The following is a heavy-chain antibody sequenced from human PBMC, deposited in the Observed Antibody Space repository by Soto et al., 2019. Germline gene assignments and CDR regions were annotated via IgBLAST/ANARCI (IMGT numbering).Heavy chain of an antibody. CDR2: ISWDSTSI. J-gene: IGHJ4*02. V-gene: IGHV3-9*01. D-gene: IGHD5-18*01. CDR1: GFTFDDYA. CDR3: AKDFTTMVRLCDY. Sequence: EVQLVESGGALVQPGRSLRLSCAASGFTFDDYAMHWVRQAPGKGPEWVSGISWDSTSIGYADSVKGRFTISRDNAKKSLYLQMNSLRAEDTAVYFCAKDFTTMVRLCDYWGRGTLVTVSS.